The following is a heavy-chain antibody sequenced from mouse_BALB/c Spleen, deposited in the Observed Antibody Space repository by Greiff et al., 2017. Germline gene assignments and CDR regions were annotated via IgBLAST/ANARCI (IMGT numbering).Heavy chain of an antibody. CDR2: IWAGGST. CDR3: ARDRDYGSSYGAY. V-gene: IGHV2-9*02. J-gene: IGHJ3*01. D-gene: IGHD1-1*01. Sequence: QVQLQQSGPGLVAPSQSLSITCTVSGFSLTSYGVHWVRQPPGKGLEWLGVIWAGGSTNYNSALMSRLSISKDNSKSQVFLKMNSLQTDDTAMYYCARDRDYGSSYGAYGGQGTLVTVSA. CDR1: GFSLTSYG.